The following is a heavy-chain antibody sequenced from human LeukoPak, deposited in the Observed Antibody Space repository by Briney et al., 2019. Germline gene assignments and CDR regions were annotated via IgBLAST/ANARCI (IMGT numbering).Heavy chain of an antibody. CDR1: GFTFSSYS. CDR3: ARDSGYYYDSSGD. V-gene: IGHV3-48*01. J-gene: IGHJ4*02. Sequence: HPGGSLRLSCAASGFTFSSYSMNWARQAPGKGLEWVSYISSSSSTIYYADSVKGRFTISRDNAKNSLYLQMNSLRAEDTAVYYCARDSGYYYDSSGDWGQGTLVTVSS. D-gene: IGHD3-22*01. CDR2: ISSSSSTI.